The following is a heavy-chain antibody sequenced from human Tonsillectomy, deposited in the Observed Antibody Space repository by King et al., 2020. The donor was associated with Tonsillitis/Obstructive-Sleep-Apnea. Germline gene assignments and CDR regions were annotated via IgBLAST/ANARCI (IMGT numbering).Heavy chain of an antibody. CDR3: SRPFGYCSSTSCYPGDAFDI. J-gene: IGHJ3*02. V-gene: IGHV4-34*01. D-gene: IGHD2-2*01. Sequence: VQLQQWGAGLLKPSETLSLTCAVYGGSFSGYYWSWIRQPPGKGLEWIGEINHSGSTNYNPSLKSRVTISVDTSKNQFSLKLSSVTAADTAVYYFSRPFGYCSSTSCYPGDAFDIWGQGTMVTVSS. CDR1: GGSFSGYY. CDR2: INHSGST.